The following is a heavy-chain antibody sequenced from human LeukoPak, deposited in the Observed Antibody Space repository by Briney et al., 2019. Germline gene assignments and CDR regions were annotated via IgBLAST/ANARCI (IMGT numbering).Heavy chain of an antibody. CDR3: ARQYVWGSYRLDY. Sequence: SETLSLTCTVSGGSISSYYWSWIRQPPGKGLEWIGYIYYSGSTNYNPSLKSRVTISVDTSKNQFSLKLSSVTAADTAVYYCARQYVWGSYRLDYWGQGTLVTVSS. D-gene: IGHD3-16*02. CDR2: IYYSGST. V-gene: IGHV4-59*08. J-gene: IGHJ4*02. CDR1: GGSISSYY.